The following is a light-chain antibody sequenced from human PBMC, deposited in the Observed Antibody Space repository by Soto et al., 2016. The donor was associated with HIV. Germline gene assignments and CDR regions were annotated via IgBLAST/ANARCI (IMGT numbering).Light chain of an antibody. J-gene: IGKJ4*01. CDR1: QTVNTW. Sequence: DIQMTQSPSTLSASVGDRVTITCRASQTVNTWLAWYQQKPGKAPKLLIYKASTLETGVPSRFSGSGSGTEFTLTTSSLQPGDFATYYCQQANSFPLTFGGGTKVEIK. CDR3: QQANSFPLT. CDR2: KAS. V-gene: IGKV1-5*03.